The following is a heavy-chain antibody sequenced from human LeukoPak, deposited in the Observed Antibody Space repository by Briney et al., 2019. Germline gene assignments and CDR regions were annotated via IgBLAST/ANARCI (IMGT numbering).Heavy chain of an antibody. CDR1: GFTFSSYA. Sequence: GGSLRLSCAASGFTFSSYAMHWVRQAPGKGLEWVAVISYDGSNKYYADSVKGRFTISRDNSKNTLYLQMNSLRAEDTAVYYCARDLSDYYDSSGYHPNDYYYYGMDVWGQGTTVTVSS. CDR3: ARDLSDYYDSSGYHPNDYYYYGMDV. CDR2: ISYDGSNK. D-gene: IGHD3-22*01. V-gene: IGHV3-30-3*01. J-gene: IGHJ6*02.